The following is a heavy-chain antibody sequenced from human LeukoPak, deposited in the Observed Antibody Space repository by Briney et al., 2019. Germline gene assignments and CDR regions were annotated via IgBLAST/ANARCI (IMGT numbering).Heavy chain of an antibody. CDR1: GGTFSSYA. Sequence: SVKVSCKASGGTFSSYAISWVRQAPGQGLEWMGRIIPILGIANYAQKFQGRVTITADKSTSTAYMELSSLRSEDTAVYYCARDQIRLKHFDYWGQGTLVTVSS. V-gene: IGHV1-69*04. J-gene: IGHJ4*02. CDR2: IIPILGIA. CDR3: ARDQIRLKHFDY. D-gene: IGHD5-18*01.